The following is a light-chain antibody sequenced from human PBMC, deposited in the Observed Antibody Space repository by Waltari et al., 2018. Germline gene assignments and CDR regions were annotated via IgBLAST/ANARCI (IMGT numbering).Light chain of an antibody. J-gene: IGKJ5*01. Sequence: DIAMTQSPDSLPVSLGERAPIPSNSSQGVFPNPNSEHCLAWYQQKPGQPPKLLIYWASTRESGVPDRFSGSGSATDFTLTISRLQAEDVAVYYCQQYYTTPLTFGQGTRLEIK. CDR2: WAS. CDR1: QGVFPNPNSEHC. CDR3: QQYYTTPLT. V-gene: IGKV4-1*01.